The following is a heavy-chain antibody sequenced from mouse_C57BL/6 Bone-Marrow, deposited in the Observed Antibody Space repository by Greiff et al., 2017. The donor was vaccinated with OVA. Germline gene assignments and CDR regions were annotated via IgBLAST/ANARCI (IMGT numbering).Heavy chain of an antibody. Sequence: EVKVVESGGGLVQPGGSRKLSCAASGFTFSDYYMYWVRQTPEKRLEWVAYISNGGGSTYYPDTVKGRFTISRDNAKNTLYLQMSRLKSEDTAMYYCARQPFDYWGQGTTLTVSS. CDR1: GFTFSDYY. V-gene: IGHV5-12*01. CDR2: ISNGGGST. CDR3: ARQPFDY. J-gene: IGHJ2*01.